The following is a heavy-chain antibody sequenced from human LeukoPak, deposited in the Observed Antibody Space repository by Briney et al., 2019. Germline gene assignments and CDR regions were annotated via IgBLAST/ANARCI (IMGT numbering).Heavy chain of an antibody. Sequence: SETLSLTCTVSGGSISSGGYYWSWIRQHPGKGLEWIGYIYYSGSTYYNPSLKSRVTISVDTSKNQFSLKLSSVTAADTAVYYCARMKRELALYYFDYWGQGTLVTVSS. CDR2: IYYSGST. D-gene: IGHD1-26*01. J-gene: IGHJ4*02. CDR1: GGSISSGGYY. CDR3: ARMKRELALYYFDY. V-gene: IGHV4-31*03.